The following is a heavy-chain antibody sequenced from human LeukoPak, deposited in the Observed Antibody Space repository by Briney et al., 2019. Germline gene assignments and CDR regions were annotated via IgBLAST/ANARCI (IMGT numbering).Heavy chain of an antibody. J-gene: IGHJ3*02. CDR3: TGARYDAFDI. CDR2: IRSKAYGGTK. Sequence: PGRSLRLSCTASGFTFGDYAMSWVRQAPGKGLEWVGFIRSKAYGGTKEYAASVKGRFTISRDDSKSIAYLQMNSLKTEDTAVYYCTGARYDAFDIWGQGTMVTVSS. CDR1: GFTFGDYA. V-gene: IGHV3-49*04.